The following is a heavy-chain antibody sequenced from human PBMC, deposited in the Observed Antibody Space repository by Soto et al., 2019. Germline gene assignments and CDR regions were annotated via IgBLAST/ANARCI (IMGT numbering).Heavy chain of an antibody. V-gene: IGHV1-2*02. CDR1: GYTFTGYY. CDR2: INPNSGGT. D-gene: IGHD6-13*01. J-gene: IGHJ6*02. CDR3: ARDGFAAADPYCGMDV. Sequence: ASVKVSCKASGYTFTGYYMHWVRQAPGQGLEWMGWINPNSGGTNYAQKFQGRVTMTRDTSISTAYMELSRLRSDDTAVYYCARDGFAAADPYCGMDVWGQGTTVTVSS.